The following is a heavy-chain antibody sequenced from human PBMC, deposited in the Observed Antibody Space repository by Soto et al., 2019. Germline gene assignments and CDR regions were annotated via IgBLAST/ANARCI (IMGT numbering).Heavy chain of an antibody. CDR2: IYYSVST. V-gene: IGHV4-59*01. J-gene: IGHJ5*02. CDR3: ARENLAAGTNTIFKWFDP. CDR1: GGSISSYY. Sequence: QVQLQESGPGLVKPSETLSLTCTVSGGSISSYYWSWIRQPPGKGLEWIGYIYYSVSTNYNPSLKSRVTISVDTSKSHFSLNLTSVTAADTAVYYCARENLAAGTNTIFKWFDPWGQGTMVTVSS. D-gene: IGHD6-13*01.